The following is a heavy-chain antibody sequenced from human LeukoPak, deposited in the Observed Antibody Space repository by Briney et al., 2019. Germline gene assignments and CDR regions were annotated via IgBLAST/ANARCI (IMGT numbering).Heavy chain of an antibody. CDR1: GFTFSSYS. J-gene: IGHJ4*02. V-gene: IGHV3-48*04. Sequence: GGSLRLSCAASGFTFSSYSMNWVRQAPGKGLQWVSDITGSSRIVYYADSVKGRFTISRDNAKTSLYLQMNSLRAEDTAVYYCARSSESRTEYFDSWGQGTLVTVSS. CDR2: ITGSSRIV. D-gene: IGHD1/OR15-1a*01. CDR3: ARSSESRTEYFDS.